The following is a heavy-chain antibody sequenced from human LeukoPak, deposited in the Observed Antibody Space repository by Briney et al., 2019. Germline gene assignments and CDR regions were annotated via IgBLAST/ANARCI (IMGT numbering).Heavy chain of an antibody. Sequence: GGSLRLSCAGSGFTFSSYAMHWVRQAPGKGLEYVSGISSNGGSTYHANSVKGRFSIPRDNSKNTLYLQMGSLRPEDMAVYYCAREFCTNGVCYKRFDYWGQGTLVTVSS. CDR3: AREFCTNGVCYKRFDY. V-gene: IGHV3-64*01. D-gene: IGHD2-8*01. CDR2: ISSNGGST. CDR1: GFTFSSYA. J-gene: IGHJ4*02.